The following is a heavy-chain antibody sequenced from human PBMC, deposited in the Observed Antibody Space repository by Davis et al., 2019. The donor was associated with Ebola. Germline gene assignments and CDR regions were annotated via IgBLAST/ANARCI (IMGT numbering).Heavy chain of an antibody. Sequence: SETLSLTCAVSGVSISGNNWWSWVRQSPGKGLEWIGEIHHSGKTTYNPSLKSRVTISVDKSKNQFSLKLTSVTAADTAVYYCAREAEDYYGVDVWGQGTTVTVSS. CDR3: AREAEDYYGVDV. J-gene: IGHJ6*02. CDR1: GVSISGNNW. V-gene: IGHV4-4*02. CDR2: IHHSGKT.